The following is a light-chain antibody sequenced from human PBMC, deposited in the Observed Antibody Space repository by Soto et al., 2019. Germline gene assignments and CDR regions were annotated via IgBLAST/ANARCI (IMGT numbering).Light chain of an antibody. J-gene: IGLJ1*01. CDR2: EVT. V-gene: IGLV2-14*02. CDR1: SSDIGSYNV. Sequence: QSALTQPASVSGSPGQSITISCTGTSSDIGSYNVVSWYQHHPGKAPKLLIYEVTNRPSGVSSRFSASKSGNTASLTISGLQADDEADYYWSSYAASTTLCVFGTGTKVTV. CDR3: SSYAASTTLCV.